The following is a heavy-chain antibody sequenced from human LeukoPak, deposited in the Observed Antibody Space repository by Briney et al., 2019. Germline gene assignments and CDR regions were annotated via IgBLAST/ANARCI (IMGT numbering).Heavy chain of an antibody. CDR1: GFTFSSYS. D-gene: IGHD1-26*01. CDR2: ISSSSSYI. CDR3: ASTEGEGATSPTGH. Sequence: GGSLRLSCAASGFTFSSYSMNWVRQAPGKGLEWVSSISSSSSYIYYADSVKGRFTISRDNAKNSLYLQMNSLRAEDTAVYYCASTEGEGATSPTGHWGRGTLATVSS. V-gene: IGHV3-21*01. J-gene: IGHJ4*02.